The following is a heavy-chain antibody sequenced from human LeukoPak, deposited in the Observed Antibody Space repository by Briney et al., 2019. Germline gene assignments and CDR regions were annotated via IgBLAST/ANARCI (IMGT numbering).Heavy chain of an antibody. Sequence: GGSLRLSCAASGFSLSSFAMTWVRQSPGKGLEWVSSITGGHYSTYNTDSVKGRFTISRDNSKNTLYLQMNSLRADDTAIYYCTKDPNGDYIGAFDPWGQGTLVTVSS. D-gene: IGHD4-17*01. CDR2: ITGGHYST. J-gene: IGHJ5*02. V-gene: IGHV3-23*01. CDR3: TKDPNGDYIGAFDP. CDR1: GFSLSSFA.